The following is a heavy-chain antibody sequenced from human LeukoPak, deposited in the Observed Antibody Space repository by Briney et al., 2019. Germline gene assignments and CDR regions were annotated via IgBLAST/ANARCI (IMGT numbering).Heavy chain of an antibody. CDR3: ARDPGLITPFDY. CDR2: IYYSGST. V-gene: IGHV4-30-4*01. Sequence: PSQTLSLTCTVSGGSISSGDYYWSWIRQPPGKGLEWIGYIYYSGSTYYNPSLKSRVTISVDTSKNQFSLKLSSVTAADTAVYYCARDPGLITPFDYWGQGTLVTVSS. D-gene: IGHD1-14*01. CDR1: GGSISSGDYY. J-gene: IGHJ4*02.